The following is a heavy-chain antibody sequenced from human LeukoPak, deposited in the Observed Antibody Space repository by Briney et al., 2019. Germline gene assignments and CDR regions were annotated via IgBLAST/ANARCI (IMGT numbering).Heavy chain of an antibody. D-gene: IGHD6-19*01. CDR3: ARPFIAVAGTGDY. Sequence: GRSLRLSCAASGFTVSSNYMSWVRQAPGKGLEWVSVIYSGGSTYYADSVKGRFTISRDNSKNTLYLQMNSLRAEDTAVYYCARPFIAVAGTGDYWGQGTLVTVSS. J-gene: IGHJ4*02. CDR1: GFTVSSNY. V-gene: IGHV3-66*04. CDR2: IYSGGST.